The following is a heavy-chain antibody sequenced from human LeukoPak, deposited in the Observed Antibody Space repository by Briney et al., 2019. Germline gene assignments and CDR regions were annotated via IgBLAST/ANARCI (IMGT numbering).Heavy chain of an antibody. J-gene: IGHJ5*02. CDR1: GYTFTSYA. D-gene: IGHD6-19*01. CDR3: ARDFGGWDDWFDP. Sequence: ASVKVSCKASGYTFTSYAMHWVRQAPGQRLEWMGWINAGSGNTKYSQEFQGRVTITRDTSASTAYMELSSLRSEDMAVYYCARDFGGWDDWFDPWGQGTLVTVSS. V-gene: IGHV1-3*03. CDR2: INAGSGNT.